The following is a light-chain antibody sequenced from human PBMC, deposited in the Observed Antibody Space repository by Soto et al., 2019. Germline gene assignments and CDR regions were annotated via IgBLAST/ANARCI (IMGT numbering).Light chain of an antibody. J-gene: IGLJ1*01. CDR3: SSYTSGSTLCV. Sequence: QSVLTQPASVSGSPGQSITITCTRSSGDVGGYNYFSWYQQHPGKAPKLMIYDVSNRPSGVYNRFSGSKSGNRAYLTLSVLQPEVEVDYYYSSYTSGSTLCVFGAGTKLTVL. V-gene: IGLV2-14*01. CDR2: DVS. CDR1: SGDVGGYNY.